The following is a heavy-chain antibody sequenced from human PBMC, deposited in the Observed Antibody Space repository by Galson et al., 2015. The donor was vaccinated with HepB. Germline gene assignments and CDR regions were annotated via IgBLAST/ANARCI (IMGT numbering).Heavy chain of an antibody. V-gene: IGHV1-46*01. Sequence: SVKVSCKASGYTLTSHYMHWVRQAAGQGLEWMGIIHPTSGSTTYAQKFQGRVTMTSDTSTSTVYMELSSLRSEDTAVYYCARGPGNWFDPWGQGTLVTVSS. CDR2: IHPTSGST. D-gene: IGHD1-1*01. CDR1: GYTLTSHY. J-gene: IGHJ5*02. CDR3: ARGPGNWFDP.